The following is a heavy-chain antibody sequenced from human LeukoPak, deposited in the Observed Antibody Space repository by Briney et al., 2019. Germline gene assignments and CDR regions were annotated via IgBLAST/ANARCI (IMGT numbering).Heavy chain of an antibody. CDR2: IRYDGSNK. CDR3: AKDGMTTVTPQDY. CDR1: GFTFSSYA. Sequence: GGSLRLSCAASGFTFSSYAMSWVRQAPGKGLEWVAFIRYDGSNKYYADSVKGRFTISRDNSKNTLYLQMNSLRAEDTAVYYCAKDGMTTVTPQDYWGQGTLVTVSS. V-gene: IGHV3-30*02. D-gene: IGHD4-11*01. J-gene: IGHJ4*02.